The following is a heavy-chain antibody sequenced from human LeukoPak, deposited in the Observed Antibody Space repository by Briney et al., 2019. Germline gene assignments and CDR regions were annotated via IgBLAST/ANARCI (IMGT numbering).Heavy chain of an antibody. CDR1: GFTFSSCG. CDR2: IRHDGSSK. J-gene: IGHJ4*02. Sequence: GGPLRLSCAASGFTFSSCGMHWVRQAPGKGLEWVAFIRHDGSSKHYGDSVKGRFTISRDNSKNTLYLQMNSLRVEDTAVYYCAEVASTVTTRYFDYWGQGTLVVVSS. V-gene: IGHV3-30*02. CDR3: AEVASTVTTRYFDY. D-gene: IGHD4-17*01.